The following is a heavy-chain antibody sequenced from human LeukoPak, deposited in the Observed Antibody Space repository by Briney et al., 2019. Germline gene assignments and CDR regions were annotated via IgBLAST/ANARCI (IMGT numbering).Heavy chain of an antibody. V-gene: IGHV3-64D*09. D-gene: IGHD3-10*01. CDR3: VRDDTYYYASGSPPA. CDR1: GFTFSSYG. J-gene: IGHJ5*02. CDR2: TTGNGGKT. Sequence: GGSLRLSCSASGFTFSSYGMHWVRQAPGKGLESVSTTTGNGGKTYYADSLEGRFTISRDNSKNTLFLQMTSLRTEDTAVYYCVRDDTYYYASGSPPAWGQGTLVIVSS.